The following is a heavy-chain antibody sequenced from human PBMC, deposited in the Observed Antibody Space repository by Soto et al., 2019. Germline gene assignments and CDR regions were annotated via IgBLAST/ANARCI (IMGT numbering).Heavy chain of an antibody. Sequence: GGSLRLSCAASGFSVSTSHISWVRQAPGKGLEWVSVIYSGGATHYAVSVKGRLIISRDKSKNTLYLQMNSLRAEDTAVYYCAKDPTSYDSSAQFDSWGQGTLVTVPQ. D-gene: IGHD3-22*01. CDR1: GFSVSTSH. J-gene: IGHJ4*02. V-gene: IGHV3-53*01. CDR3: AKDPTSYDSSAQFDS. CDR2: IYSGGAT.